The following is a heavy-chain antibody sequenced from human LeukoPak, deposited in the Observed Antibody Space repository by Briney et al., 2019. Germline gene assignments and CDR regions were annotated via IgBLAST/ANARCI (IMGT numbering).Heavy chain of an antibody. J-gene: IGHJ5*02. Sequence: GGSLRLSCAASGFTFSSYAMHWVRQAPGKGLEWVAVISYDGSNKYYADSVKGRFTISRDNSKNTLYLQMNSLRAEDTAVYYCAGGRGSGSYYRNWFDPWGQGTLVTVSS. D-gene: IGHD3-10*01. CDR2: ISYDGSNK. V-gene: IGHV3-30-3*01. CDR1: GFTFSSYA. CDR3: AGGRGSGSYYRNWFDP.